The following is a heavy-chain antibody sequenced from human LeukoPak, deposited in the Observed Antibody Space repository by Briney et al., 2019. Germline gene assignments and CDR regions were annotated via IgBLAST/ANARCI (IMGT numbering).Heavy chain of an antibody. D-gene: IGHD3-3*01. Sequence: PSETLSLTCTVSGGSLSSYYWSWIRQPPGKGLEWIGYIYYSGSTNYNPSLKSRVTISVDTSKNQFSLKLSSVTAADTAVYYCARAYYDFWSGYPLRDYGMDVWGQGTTVTVSS. J-gene: IGHJ6*02. CDR3: ARAYYDFWSGYPLRDYGMDV. V-gene: IGHV4-59*01. CDR1: GGSLSSYY. CDR2: IYYSGST.